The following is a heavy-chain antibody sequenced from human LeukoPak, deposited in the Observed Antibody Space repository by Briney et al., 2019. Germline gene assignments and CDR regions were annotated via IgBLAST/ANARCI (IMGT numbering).Heavy chain of an antibody. D-gene: IGHD6-13*01. Sequence: SETLSLTCTVSGGSISSSSYYWGWIRQPPGKGLEWIGSIYYSGSTNYNPSLKSRVTISVDTSKNQFSLKLSSVTAADTAVYYCARHHSSAAAGEFDYWGQGTLVTVSS. CDR3: ARHHSSAAAGEFDY. J-gene: IGHJ4*02. CDR1: GGSISSSSYY. V-gene: IGHV4-39*01. CDR2: IYYSGST.